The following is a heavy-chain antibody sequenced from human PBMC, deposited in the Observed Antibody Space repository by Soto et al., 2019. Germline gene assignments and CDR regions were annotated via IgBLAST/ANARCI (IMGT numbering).Heavy chain of an antibody. CDR2: IYPGDSDT. CDR3: ARYPTLTDYFFHGMDV. J-gene: IGHJ6*02. Sequence: PVVFLKISCKGSGYTFTNYWIGWVRQIPGKGLEWMGIIYPGDSDTRYSPSFQGQVTISADRSISTAYLQWSSLKASDTGMYYCARYPTLTDYFFHGMDVWGQGTTVTVSS. D-gene: IGHD4-17*01. CDR1: GYTFTNYW. V-gene: IGHV5-51*01.